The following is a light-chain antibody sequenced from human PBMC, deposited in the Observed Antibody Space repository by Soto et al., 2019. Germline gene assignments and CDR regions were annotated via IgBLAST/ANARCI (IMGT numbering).Light chain of an antibody. CDR1: QDIKNY. V-gene: IGKV1-33*01. CDR2: EAS. J-gene: IGKJ4*01. Sequence: DIQMTQSPSSLSASVGDRVTITCQASQDIKNYLNWDQQKPGKAPKLLIYEASNLETGVPSRFSGSGSGRSFTFTISSLQAEEIATYYCQPGDDFLTFGGGTRIEIK. CDR3: QPGDDFLT.